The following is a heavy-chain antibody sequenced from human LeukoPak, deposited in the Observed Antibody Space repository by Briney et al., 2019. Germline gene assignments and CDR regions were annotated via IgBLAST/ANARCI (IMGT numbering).Heavy chain of an antibody. J-gene: IGHJ4*02. CDR2: ISGSGGST. D-gene: IGHD2-2*01. V-gene: IGHV3-23*01. Sequence: GGSLRLSCAAPGFTFSSYAMSWVRQAPGKGLEWVSAISGSGGSTYYADSVKGRFTISRDNSKNTLYLQMNSLRAEDTAVYYCAKDLWEGYCSSTSCYRYGDIDYWGQGTLVTVSS. CDR1: GFTFSSYA. CDR3: AKDLWEGYCSSTSCYRYGDIDY.